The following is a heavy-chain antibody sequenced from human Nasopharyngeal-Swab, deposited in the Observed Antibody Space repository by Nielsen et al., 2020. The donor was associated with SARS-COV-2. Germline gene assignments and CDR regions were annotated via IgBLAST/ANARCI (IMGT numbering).Heavy chain of an antibody. CDR1: GFTFSSYA. Sequence: GGSLRLSCAASGFTFSSYAMHWVRQAPGKGLEWVAVISYDGSNKYYADSVKGRFTISRDNSKNTLYLQMNSLRAEDTAVYYCARDGSMVRGVMMSGWFDPWGQGTLVTVSS. V-gene: IGHV3-30-3*01. CDR3: ARDGSMVRGVMMSGWFDP. CDR2: ISYDGSNK. J-gene: IGHJ5*02. D-gene: IGHD3-10*01.